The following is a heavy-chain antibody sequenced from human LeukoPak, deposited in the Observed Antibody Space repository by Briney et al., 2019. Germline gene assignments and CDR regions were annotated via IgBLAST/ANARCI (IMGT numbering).Heavy chain of an antibody. Sequence: TTGGSVRLSWAAPGLTFSNAWMSWVRQAPGKGWGWVGRIKSKTDGGTTDYAAPVKGRFTISRDDSKNTLYLQMNSLKTDDTAVYYCTAPTTVTTYAFDIWGQGTMVTVSS. V-gene: IGHV3-15*01. CDR1: GLTFSNAW. CDR2: IKSKTDGGTT. J-gene: IGHJ3*02. D-gene: IGHD4-17*01. CDR3: TAPTTVTTYAFDI.